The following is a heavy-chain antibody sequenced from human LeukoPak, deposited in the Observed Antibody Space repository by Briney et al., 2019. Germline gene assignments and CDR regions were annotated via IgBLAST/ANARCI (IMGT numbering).Heavy chain of an antibody. J-gene: IGHJ3*02. CDR2: ISGSGGST. CDR1: GFTFSSYA. D-gene: IGHD3-3*01. CDR3: AKDQFGAYDFWSGYYSGDAFDI. Sequence: GGSLRLSCAASGFTFSSYAMSWVRQAPGKGLEWVSAISGSGGSTYYADSVKGRFTISRDNSKNTLYLQMNSLRAEDTAVYYCAKDQFGAYDFWSGYYSGDAFDIWGQGTMVTVSS. V-gene: IGHV3-23*01.